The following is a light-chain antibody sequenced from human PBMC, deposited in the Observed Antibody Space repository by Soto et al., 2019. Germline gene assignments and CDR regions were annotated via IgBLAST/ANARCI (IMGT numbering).Light chain of an antibody. V-gene: IGLV2-14*01. CDR2: DVS. CDR1: SGAIGDYNY. CDR3: CSYTRSGTLI. J-gene: IGLJ1*01. Sequence: QSALTQPASVSGSPGQSITISCVGTSGAIGDYNYVSWYQQHPGKVPKVIIYDVSNRPSGVSYRFSGTKSGNTASLTFSGLQAEDEADYYCCSYTRSGTLIFGTGTQLTVL.